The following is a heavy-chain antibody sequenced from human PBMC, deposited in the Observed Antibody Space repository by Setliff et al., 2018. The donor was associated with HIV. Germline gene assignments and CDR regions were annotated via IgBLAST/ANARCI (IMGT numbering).Heavy chain of an antibody. CDR1: GGSFNGYS. Sequence: SETLSLTCAVYGGSFNGYSWTWIRQPPGKGLEWIGGINHSGSTNYNPSLKSRVTISVDTSKNRFSLRLTSVTAADTAVYYSARTKADGYNGVFDSWGQGTLVTVSS. CDR3: ARTKADGYNGVFDS. D-gene: IGHD5-12*01. CDR2: INHSGST. J-gene: IGHJ4*02. V-gene: IGHV4-34*01.